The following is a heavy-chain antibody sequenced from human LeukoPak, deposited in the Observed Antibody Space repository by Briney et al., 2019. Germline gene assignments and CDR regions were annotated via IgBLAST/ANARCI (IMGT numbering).Heavy chain of an antibody. CDR1: GFTFSDYY. CDR2: ISSSGSTI. V-gene: IGHV3-11*04. D-gene: IGHD2-2*01. J-gene: IGHJ4*02. Sequence: KSGGSLRLSCAACGFTFSDYYMSWIRQAPGKGLEWVSYISSSGSTIYYADSVKGRFTISRDNAKNSLYLQMNSLRAEDTAVYYCARDSDVVPAYYFDYWGQGTLVTVSS. CDR3: ARDSDVVPAYYFDY.